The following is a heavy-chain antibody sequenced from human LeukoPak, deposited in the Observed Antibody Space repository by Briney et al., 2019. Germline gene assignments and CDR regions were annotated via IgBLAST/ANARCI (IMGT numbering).Heavy chain of an antibody. CDR3: AKEGYYYGSGSSLHAVDY. V-gene: IGHV4-39*02. D-gene: IGHD3-10*01. CDR1: GDSISTSNSY. CDR2: IYYSGNT. J-gene: IGHJ4*02. Sequence: SETLSLTCTVSGDSISTSNSYWGWIRQPPGKGLEWIGSIYYSGNTYYNASLKSRVTISVDTSKNQFSLKLSSVTAADTAVYYCAKEGYYYGSGSSLHAVDYWGQGTLVTVSS.